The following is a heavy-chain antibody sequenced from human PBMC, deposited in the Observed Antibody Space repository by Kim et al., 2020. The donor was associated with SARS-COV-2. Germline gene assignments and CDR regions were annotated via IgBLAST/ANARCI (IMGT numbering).Heavy chain of an antibody. D-gene: IGHD6-13*01. J-gene: IGHJ6*02. CDR2: FDPEDGET. CDR3: ATSLGIAAAGNTPNNYYYYYGMDV. V-gene: IGHV1-24*01. CDR1: GYTLTELF. Sequence: ASVKVSCKVSGYTLTELFMHWVRQAPGKGLEWMGGFDPEDGETIYAQKFQGRVTMTEDTSTDTAYMELSSLTSEDTAVYYCATSLGIAAAGNTPNNYYYYYGMDVWGQGTTVTVSS.